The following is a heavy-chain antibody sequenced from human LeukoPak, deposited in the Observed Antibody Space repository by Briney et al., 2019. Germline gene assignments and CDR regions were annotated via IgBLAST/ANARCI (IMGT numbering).Heavy chain of an antibody. J-gene: IGHJ4*02. CDR2: IKQDGGEK. Sequence: GGSLRLSCAASGFTFSSYWMSWVRQAPGKGLEWVANIKQDGGEKHYVESVKGRFTISRDNAKNSVYLQMNSLRAEDTAVYYCARAGNIRFDYWGQGTLVTVSS. CDR1: GFTFSSYW. V-gene: IGHV3-7*03. CDR3: ARAGNIRFDY. D-gene: IGHD1/OR15-1a*01.